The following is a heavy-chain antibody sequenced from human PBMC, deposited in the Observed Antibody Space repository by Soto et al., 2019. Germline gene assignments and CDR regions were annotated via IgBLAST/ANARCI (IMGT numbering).Heavy chain of an antibody. D-gene: IGHD4-17*01. CDR2: ISGSGGST. CDR1: GFIFTTFA. J-gene: IGHJ3*02. CDR3: AKEDDYGDYANDAFVT. Sequence: EVQLLESGGGLEQPGGSLRLSCTTSGFIFTTFAMSWVRQAPGKGLEWVSAISGSGGSTYYADSVKGRFTISRDNSKNTVYLQMNNLRIEDTAIYYCAKEDDYGDYANDAFVTWGQGTMVAVSS. V-gene: IGHV3-23*01.